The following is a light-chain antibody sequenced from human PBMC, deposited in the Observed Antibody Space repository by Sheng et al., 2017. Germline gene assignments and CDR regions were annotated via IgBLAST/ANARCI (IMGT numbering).Light chain of an antibody. Sequence: DIVLTQSPDTVSLSPVERATLLCRASQSVRSDLAWYQHKPGQPPRLLMYDVSKRATGIPDRFSGSGSGTDFTLTINRLEAEDSAVYYCQQYGSPPWTFGQGTKVEIK. CDR1: QSVRSD. V-gene: IGKV3-20*01. CDR3: QQYGSPPWT. J-gene: IGKJ1*01. CDR2: DVS.